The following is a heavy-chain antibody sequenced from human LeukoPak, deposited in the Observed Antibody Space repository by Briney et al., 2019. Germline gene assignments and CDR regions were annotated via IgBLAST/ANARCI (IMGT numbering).Heavy chain of an antibody. J-gene: IGHJ4*02. CDR2: IYHSGSN. CDR1: GYSISSGYY. CDR3: AREWGDYDFWSGYYGYFDY. Sequence: PSETLSLTCAVSGYSISSGYYWGWIRQPPGKGLEWIGSIYHSGSNYYNPSLKSRVTISVDTSKNQFSLKLSSVTAADTAVYYCAREWGDYDFWSGYYGYFDYWGQGTLVTVSS. D-gene: IGHD3-3*01. V-gene: IGHV4-38-2*02.